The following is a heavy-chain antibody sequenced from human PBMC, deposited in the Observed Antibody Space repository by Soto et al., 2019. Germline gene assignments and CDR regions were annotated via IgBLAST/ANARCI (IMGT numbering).Heavy chain of an antibody. D-gene: IGHD3-3*01. CDR2: INHSGST. CDR3: ARRAGPFWSGYPYYFDY. J-gene: IGHJ4*02. V-gene: IGHV4-34*01. Sequence: QVQLQQWGAGLLKPSETLSLTCAVCGGSFSGYYWSWIRQPPGKGLEWIGEINHSGSTNYNPSLKSRVPISVDTSKNQFSLKLSSVTAADTAVYYCARRAGPFWSGYPYYFDYWGQGTLVTVSS. CDR1: GGSFSGYY.